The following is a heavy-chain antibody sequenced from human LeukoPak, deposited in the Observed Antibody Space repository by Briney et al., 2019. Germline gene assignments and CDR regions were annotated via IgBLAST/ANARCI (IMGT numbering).Heavy chain of an antibody. Sequence: KTSETLSLTCTVSGGSISSGDYYWSWIRQPPGKGLEWIGYIYYSGSTYYNPSLKSRVTISVDTSKNQFSLKLSSVTAADTAVYYCAGSPDCGGDCYTDYWGQGTLVTVSS. V-gene: IGHV4-30-4*01. CDR2: IYYSGST. CDR1: GGSISSGDYY. CDR3: AGSPDCGGDCYTDY. J-gene: IGHJ4*02. D-gene: IGHD2-21*02.